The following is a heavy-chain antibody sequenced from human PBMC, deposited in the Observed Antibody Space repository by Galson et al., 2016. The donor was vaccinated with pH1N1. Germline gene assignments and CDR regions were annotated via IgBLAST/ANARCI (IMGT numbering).Heavy chain of an antibody. J-gene: IGHJ4*02. Sequence: SLRISCAASGFTFRRYAMSWVRQAPGKGLEWVSAVSGRGDSTYYADSVKGHFTISRDNSKNTLYLQMKSLRAEDTALYYCAKDLSSDYGDYGLDYWGQGTLVTVSS. D-gene: IGHD4-17*01. V-gene: IGHV3-23*01. CDR3: AKDLSSDYGDYGLDY. CDR2: VSGRGDST. CDR1: GFTFRRYA.